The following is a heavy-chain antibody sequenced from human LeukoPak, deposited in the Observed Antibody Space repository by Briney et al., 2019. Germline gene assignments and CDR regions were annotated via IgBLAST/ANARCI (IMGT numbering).Heavy chain of an antibody. V-gene: IGHV4-39*01. CDR3: ARQDIAECLR. Sequence: PSETLSLTCTVSGGSISSSSYYWGWIRQPPGKGLEWIGSIYYSGSTYYNPSLKSRVTISVDTSKNQFSLKLSSVTAADTAVYYCARQDIAECLRWGQGTLVTVSS. D-gene: IGHD5-12*01. J-gene: IGHJ4*02. CDR1: GGSISSSSYY. CDR2: IYYSGST.